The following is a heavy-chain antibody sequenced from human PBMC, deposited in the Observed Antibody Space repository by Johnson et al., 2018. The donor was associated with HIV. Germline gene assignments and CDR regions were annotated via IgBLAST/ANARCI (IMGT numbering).Heavy chain of an antibody. CDR1: GFTFDDYA. D-gene: IGHD5-18*01. Sequence: VQLVESGGGLVQPGRSLRLSCAASGFTFDDYAMHWVRQAPGKGLEWVSGISWNSGSIGYADSVKGRFTISRDNAKNSLYLQMNSLRAEDTALYYCAKDTAMVVVGAFDIWGQGTMVTVSS. CDR3: AKDTAMVVVGAFDI. V-gene: IGHV3-9*01. CDR2: ISWNSGSI. J-gene: IGHJ3*02.